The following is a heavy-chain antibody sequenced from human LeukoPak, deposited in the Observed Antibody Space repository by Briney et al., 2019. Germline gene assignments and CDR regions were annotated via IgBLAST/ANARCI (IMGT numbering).Heavy chain of an antibody. CDR2: INPSGGST. CDR3: ARVIVTVPGQSDYFDY. Sequence: ASVKVSCKASGYTFTSYYMHWVRQAPGQGLEWMGIINPSGGSTSYAQKFQGRVTMTRDTSTSTIYMELSSLRAEDTAVYSCARVIVTVPGQSDYFDYWGQGTLVTFSS. J-gene: IGHJ4*02. CDR1: GYTFTSYY. D-gene: IGHD2/OR15-2a*01. V-gene: IGHV1-46*01.